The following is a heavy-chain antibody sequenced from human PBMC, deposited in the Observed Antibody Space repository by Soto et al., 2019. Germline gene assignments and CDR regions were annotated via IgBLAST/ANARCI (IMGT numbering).Heavy chain of an antibody. CDR3: ALSDGYYPYFDY. D-gene: IGHD1-26*01. J-gene: IGHJ4*02. CDR1: GFSLSTSGVG. V-gene: IGHV2-5*02. Sequence: QITLKESGPTLVKPTQTLTLTCTFSGFSLSTSGVGVGWIRQPPGKALEGLALIYSDDEKRYSPSPNNRLTITKDTSKNQVVVPMTNMDPVDTATYYCALSDGYYPYFDYWGQGTLVTVSS. CDR2: IYSDDEK.